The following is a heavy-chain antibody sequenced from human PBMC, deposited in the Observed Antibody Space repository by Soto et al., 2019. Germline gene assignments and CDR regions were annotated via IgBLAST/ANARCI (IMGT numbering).Heavy chain of an antibody. CDR2: IYSGGST. CDR3: AREYSSITGTFDY. Sequence: GGSLRLSCAASGFTVSSNYMSWVRQAPGKGLEWVSVIYSGGSTYYADSVKGRFTISRDNSKNTLYLQMNSLRAEDTAVYYCAREYSSITGTFDYWAQGTLVTVSS. CDR1: GFTVSSNY. D-gene: IGHD1-7*01. V-gene: IGHV3-53*01. J-gene: IGHJ4*02.